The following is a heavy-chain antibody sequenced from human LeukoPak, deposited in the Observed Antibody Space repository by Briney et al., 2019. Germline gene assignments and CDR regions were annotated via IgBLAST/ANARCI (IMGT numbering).Heavy chain of an antibody. CDR3: DASRAVAGMGDAFDI. CDR1: GFTFSSYA. Sequence: PGESLRLSCAASGFTFSSYAMSWVRQAPGKGLEWVSAISGSGGSTYYADSVKGRFTISRDNSKNTLYLQMNSLRAEDTAVYYCDASRAVAGMGDAFDIWGQGTMVTVSS. J-gene: IGHJ3*02. D-gene: IGHD6-19*01. V-gene: IGHV3-23*01. CDR2: ISGSGGST.